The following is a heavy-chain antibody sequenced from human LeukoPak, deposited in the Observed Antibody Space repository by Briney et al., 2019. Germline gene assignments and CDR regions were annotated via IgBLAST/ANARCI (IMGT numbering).Heavy chain of an antibody. V-gene: IGHV3-21*01. Sequence: PGGSLRLSCAASGFTYSTYSMNWVRQAPGKGLEWVSSISGRSDYIFHADSVKGRFTMSRDNTKNSLYLQMNSLRAEDTAVYYCARVLFGYYGVDVWGEGTTVTVSS. CDR1: GFTYSTYS. D-gene: IGHD3-3*01. CDR3: ARVLFGYYGVDV. CDR2: ISGRSDYI. J-gene: IGHJ6*04.